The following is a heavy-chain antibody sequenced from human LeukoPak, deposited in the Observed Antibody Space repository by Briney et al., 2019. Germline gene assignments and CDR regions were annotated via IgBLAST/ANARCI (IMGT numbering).Heavy chain of an antibody. D-gene: IGHD3-9*01. J-gene: IGHJ6*02. V-gene: IGHV4-4*07. CDR2: IYTSGST. CDR1: GGSISSYY. CDR3: ARDQRLRYFDWLSTDYYYGMDV. Sequence: SETLSLTCTVSGGSISSYYWSWIRQPAGKGLEWIGRIYTSGSTNYNPSLKSRVTMSVDTSKNQFSLKLSSVTAADTAVYYCARDQRLRYFDWLSTDYYYGMDVWGQGTTVTVSS.